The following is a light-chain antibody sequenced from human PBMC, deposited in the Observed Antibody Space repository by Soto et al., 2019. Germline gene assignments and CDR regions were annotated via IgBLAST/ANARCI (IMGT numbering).Light chain of an antibody. J-gene: IGKJ2*01. V-gene: IGKV4-1*01. CDR1: RTLLDSSNNKNY. Sequence: DTVMTQSPDSLAVSLGERATINCKASRTLLDSSNNKNYVSWYQQEPGQPHKLLIYGASTRESGVPDRFSGSGSGTDFTLTINSLQTEDVAVYYCQQYFSAPFTFGQGTKLEI. CDR3: QQYFSAPFT. CDR2: GAS.